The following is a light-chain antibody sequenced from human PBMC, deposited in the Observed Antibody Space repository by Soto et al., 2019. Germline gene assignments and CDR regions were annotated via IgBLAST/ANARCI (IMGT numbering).Light chain of an antibody. CDR3: QQFDGSLLT. V-gene: IGKV3-20*01. CDR2: GTS. CDR1: QSVSSSY. Sequence: VLTQSPGTLSLSPGERATLSCRASQSVSSSYLAWYQQRPGQAPRLLTYGTSSRATGIPDRFSGSGSGTDFTLTISRLEPEDLAVYFCQQFDGSLLTFGGGTKVEIK. J-gene: IGKJ4*01.